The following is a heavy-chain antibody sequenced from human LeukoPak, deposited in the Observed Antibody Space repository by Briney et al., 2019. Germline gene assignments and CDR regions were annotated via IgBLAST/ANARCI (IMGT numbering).Heavy chain of an antibody. CDR3: ARGITMIVVAPGGY. J-gene: IGHJ4*02. CDR1: GYTFTGCY. D-gene: IGHD3-22*01. CDR2: INPNSGGT. V-gene: IGHV1-2*02. Sequence: ASVKVSCKASGYTFTGCYMHWVRQAPGQGLEWMGWINPNSGGTNYAQKFQGRVTMTRDTSISTAYMELSRLRSDDTAVYYCARGITMIVVAPGGYWGQGTLVTVSS.